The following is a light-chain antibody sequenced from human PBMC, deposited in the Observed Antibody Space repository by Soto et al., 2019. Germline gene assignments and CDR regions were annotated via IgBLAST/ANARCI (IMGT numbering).Light chain of an antibody. CDR1: QSLLPSDGKTY. V-gene: IGKV2D-29*01. Sequence: IMLTPSPLSMSIPLGEPGSISCKSRQSLLPSDGKTYLYWYLQKPGQPPQLLIYEDSNRFSGVPDRFIGSGSATDFTPKISRVLAEDVGVYYCMQSIQLPLTFGGGTKVDIK. CDR3: MQSIQLPLT. CDR2: EDS. J-gene: IGKJ4*01.